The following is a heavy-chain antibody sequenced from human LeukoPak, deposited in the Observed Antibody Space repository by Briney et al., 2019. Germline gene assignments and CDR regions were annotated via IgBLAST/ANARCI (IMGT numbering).Heavy chain of an antibody. D-gene: IGHD2-2*01. V-gene: IGHV4-38-2*01. CDR3: AALGYCSSTSCYGRGFDY. CDR2: IYHSGST. Sequence: KPSETLSLICAVSGYSISSGYYWGWIRQPPGKGLEWIGSIYHSGSTYYNPSLKSRVTISVDTSKNQFSLKLSSVTAADTAVYYCAALGYCSSTSCYGRGFDYWGQGTLVTVSS. CDR1: GYSISSGYY. J-gene: IGHJ4*02.